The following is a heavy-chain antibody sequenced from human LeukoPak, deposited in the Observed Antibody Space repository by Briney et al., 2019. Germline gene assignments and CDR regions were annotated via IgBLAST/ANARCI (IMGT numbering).Heavy chain of an antibody. Sequence: SETLSLTCTVSGGSISSSSYYWAWIRQPPGKGLEWIGTIFYGGATYSNPSLESRVSISVDTSKNQFSLRLSSVTAADTAVYYCARLRRYCSSTTCYYGYCDYWGLGTLVTVSS. CDR2: IFYGGAT. CDR3: ARLRRYCSSTTCYYGYCDY. J-gene: IGHJ4*02. D-gene: IGHD2-2*01. CDR1: GGSISSSSYY. V-gene: IGHV4-39*01.